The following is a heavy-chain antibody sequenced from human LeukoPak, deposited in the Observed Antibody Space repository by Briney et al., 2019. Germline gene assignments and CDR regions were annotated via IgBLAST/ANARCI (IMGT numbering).Heavy chain of an antibody. J-gene: IGHJ3*02. D-gene: IGHD3-22*01. CDR2: INHSGSI. V-gene: IGHV4-34*01. Sequence: PSQTLSLTCAVYGGSFSVYYCSCIRHPPRRRLECGVEINHSGSINYNPSLKRRVTISVDTSKHQFSLKLSSVTAADTAVYYCARVCYDSSGYYGAFDIWGLGTMVTVSS. CDR1: GGSFSVYY. CDR3: ARVCYDSSGYYGAFDI.